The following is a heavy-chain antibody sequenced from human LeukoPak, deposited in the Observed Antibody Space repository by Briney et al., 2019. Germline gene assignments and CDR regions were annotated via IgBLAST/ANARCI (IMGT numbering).Heavy chain of an antibody. Sequence: QSGGSLRLSCVDSGFTSDDYAMHWVRQAPGKGLEWVSGISWNSGRIGYADSVKGRFTISRDNAKNSLYLQMNSLRVEDTALYYCAKDTGRGGYDSGGFDYWGQGTLVTVSS. CDR1: GFTSDDYA. J-gene: IGHJ4*02. D-gene: IGHD3-10*01. CDR3: AKDTGRGGYDSGGFDY. V-gene: IGHV3-9*02. CDR2: ISWNSGRI.